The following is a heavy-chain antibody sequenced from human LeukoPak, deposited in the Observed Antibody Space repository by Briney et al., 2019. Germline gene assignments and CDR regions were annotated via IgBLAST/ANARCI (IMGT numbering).Heavy chain of an antibody. CDR3: ARRKALRHAFDI. CDR2: INHSGST. Sequence: SETLSLTCAVYGGSFSGYYWSWIRQPPGKGLEWIGEINHSGSTNYNPSLKSRVTISVDTSKNQFSLKLSSVTAADTAVYYCARRKALRHAFDIWGQGTMVTVSS. J-gene: IGHJ3*02. CDR1: GGSFSGYY. V-gene: IGHV4-34*01.